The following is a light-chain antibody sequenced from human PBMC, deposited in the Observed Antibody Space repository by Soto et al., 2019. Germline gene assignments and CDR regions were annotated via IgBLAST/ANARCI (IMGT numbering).Light chain of an antibody. J-gene: IGKJ1*01. V-gene: IGKV1-39*01. CDR2: AAS. Sequence: DIQTTQSPSSLSASVGDRVTITCRASQGIRNDLGWYQQKPGKDPKLLIYAASSLRSGVTSRFSGSGSGTDFNLTISSLQREEFATDVGQQSYSSPWTVGQGTKVDIK. CDR3: QQSYSSPWT. CDR1: QGIRND.